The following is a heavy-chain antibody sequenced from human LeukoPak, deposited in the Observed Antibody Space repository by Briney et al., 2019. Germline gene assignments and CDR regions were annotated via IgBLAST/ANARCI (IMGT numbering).Heavy chain of an antibody. CDR1: GGTFSSYA. J-gene: IGHJ5*02. CDR2: IIPIFGTA. Sequence: SVKVSCKASGGTFSSYAISWVRQAPGQGLEWMGGIIPIFGTANYAQKFQGRVTIAADESTSTAYMELSSLRSEDTAVYYCARALVVVPAAIESWFDPWGQGTLVTVSS. CDR3: ARALVVVPAAIESWFDP. D-gene: IGHD2-2*02. V-gene: IGHV1-69*01.